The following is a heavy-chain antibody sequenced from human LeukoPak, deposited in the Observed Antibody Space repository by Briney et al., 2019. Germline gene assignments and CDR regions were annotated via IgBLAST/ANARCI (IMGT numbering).Heavy chain of an antibody. J-gene: IGHJ4*02. V-gene: IGHV5-51*01. CDR3: ARMIGLGEVSPYFDY. CDR1: GYSFTSYW. D-gene: IGHD3-16*02. CDR2: IYPGDSGI. Sequence: GESLKISCKGSGYSFTSYWIGWVRKMAGKGLEWMGIIYPGDSGIRYSPPFQGQVTISADKSISTTYLQWNSLKDSDTAMYYCARMIGLGEVSPYFDYWGQGSLVTVSS.